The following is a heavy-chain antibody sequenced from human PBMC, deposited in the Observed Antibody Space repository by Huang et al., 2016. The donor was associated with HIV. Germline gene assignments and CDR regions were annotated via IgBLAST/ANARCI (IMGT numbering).Heavy chain of an antibody. CDR3: ARGVGNSNRGFDI. CDR2: LIPLQDTT. J-gene: IGHJ4*02. Sequence: QVQLVQSGAEMKKSGSSVKVSCKASGGTVSSFSFNWVRQATGHGLEWMGGLIPLQDTTDIAQKVRGRATLTADESTNTAFVELSGLTSQDTAVYYCARGVGNSNRGFDIWGQGTLVTVS. V-gene: IGHV1-69*13. D-gene: IGHD5-18*01. CDR1: GGTVSSFS.